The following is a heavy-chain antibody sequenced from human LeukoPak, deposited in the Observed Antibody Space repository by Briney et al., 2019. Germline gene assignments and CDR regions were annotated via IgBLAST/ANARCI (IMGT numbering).Heavy chain of an antibody. J-gene: IGHJ4*02. CDR1: GFTVSSNY. V-gene: IGHV3-66*02. CDR3: ARVRTIVGSFDY. D-gene: IGHD3-22*01. Sequence: GWSLRLSCAASGFTVSSNYMSWVRQAPGKGLEWVSVIYSGGSTYYADSVKGRFTISRDNSKNTLYLQMNSLRAEDTAVYYCARVRTIVGSFDYWGQGTLVTVSS. CDR2: IYSGGST.